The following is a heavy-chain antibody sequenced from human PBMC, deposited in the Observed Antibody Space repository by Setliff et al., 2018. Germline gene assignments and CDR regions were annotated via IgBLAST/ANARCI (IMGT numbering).Heavy chain of an antibody. J-gene: IGHJ4*02. V-gene: IGHV1-24*01. CDR2: FDPEDGET. D-gene: IGHD3-10*01. CDR1: GYTLTELS. Sequence: AASVKVSCKVSGYTLTELSMHWVRQAPGDGLEWMGGFDPEDGETIYAQKFQGRVTMTEDTSTDTAYMELSSLRSEDTAVYYCAASYGSGSYYDYWGQGTLVTVSS. CDR3: AASYGSGSYYDY.